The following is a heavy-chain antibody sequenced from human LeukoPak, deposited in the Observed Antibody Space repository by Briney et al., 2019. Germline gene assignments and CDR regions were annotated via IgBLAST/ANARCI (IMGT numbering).Heavy chain of an antibody. CDR2: IKSKTDGGTT. J-gene: IGHJ4*02. CDR3: TTQGPYDILTGFGYYFDY. Sequence: GGSLRLSCAASGFTFSNAWMSWVRQAPGKGLEWVGRIKSKTDGGTTDYAAPVKGRFTISRDDSKNTLYLQTNSLKTEDTAVYYCTTQGPYDILTGFGYYFDYWGQGTLVTVSS. CDR1: GFTFSNAW. V-gene: IGHV3-15*01. D-gene: IGHD3-9*01.